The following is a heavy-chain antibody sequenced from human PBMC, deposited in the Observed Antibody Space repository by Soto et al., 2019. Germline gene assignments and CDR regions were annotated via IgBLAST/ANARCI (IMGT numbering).Heavy chain of an antibody. J-gene: IGHJ6*02. CDR2: ISAYNGNT. CDR1: GYTFTSYG. Sequence: ASVKVSCKASGYTFTSYGISWVRQAPGQGLEWMGWISAYNGNTNYAQKLQGRVTMTTDTSTSTAYMELRSLRSDDTAVYYCARDCVTMVRGVYYHYYYYYGMDVWGQGTTVTVSS. V-gene: IGHV1-18*01. D-gene: IGHD3-10*01. CDR3: ARDCVTMVRGVYYHYYYYYGMDV.